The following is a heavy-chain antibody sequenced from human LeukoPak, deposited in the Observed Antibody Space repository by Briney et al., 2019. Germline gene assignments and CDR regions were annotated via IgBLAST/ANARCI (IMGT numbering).Heavy chain of an antibody. CDR1: GDTFTGYY. CDR2: INPNSGGT. D-gene: IGHD2-21*02. J-gene: IGHJ5*02. Sequence: ASVKVSCKASGDTFTGYYIHWVRQAPGQGLEWMGWINPNSGGTNYAQKFQGRFTMTRDTSIRTASMELSRLTSNDTALYYCAREKVVTSTYNGFDPWGQGTLVTVSS. CDR3: AREKVVTSTYNGFDP. V-gene: IGHV1-2*02.